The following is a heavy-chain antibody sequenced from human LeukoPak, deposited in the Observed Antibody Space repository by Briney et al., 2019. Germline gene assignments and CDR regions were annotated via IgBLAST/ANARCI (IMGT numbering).Heavy chain of an antibody. CDR3: ARGRGSSWTDKYFQH. V-gene: IGHV4-34*01. J-gene: IGHJ1*01. Sequence: SETLSLTCAVYGGSFSGYYWSWIRQPPGKGLEWIGEINHSGSTNNNPSLKSRVTISVDTSKNQFSLKLGSVTAADTAVYYSARGRGSSWTDKYFQHWGQGTLVTVSS. CDR2: INHSGST. CDR1: GGSFSGYY. D-gene: IGHD6-13*01.